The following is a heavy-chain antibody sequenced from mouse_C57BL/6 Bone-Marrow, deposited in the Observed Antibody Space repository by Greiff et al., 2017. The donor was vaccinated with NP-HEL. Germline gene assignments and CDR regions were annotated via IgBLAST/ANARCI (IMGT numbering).Heavy chain of an antibody. CDR3: ANYGNYPPMDY. D-gene: IGHD2-1*01. J-gene: IGHJ4*01. V-gene: IGHV14-2*01. CDR1: GFNIKDYY. CDR2: IDPEDGEN. Sequence: VQLQQSGAELVKPGASVKLSCTASGFNIKDYYMHWVKQRTEQGLEWIGRIDPEDGENKYAQKFQGKATLTADKSSNTAYLQLSSLTSEDTAVYYCANYGNYPPMDYWGQGTSVTVSS.